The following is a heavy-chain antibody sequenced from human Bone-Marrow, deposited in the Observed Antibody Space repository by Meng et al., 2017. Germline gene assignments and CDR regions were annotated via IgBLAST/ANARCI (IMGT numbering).Heavy chain of an antibody. CDR2: IYHIGSS. J-gene: IGHJ4*02. CDR3: ARDEDISAAGKLFGDY. D-gene: IGHD6-13*01. V-gene: IGHV4-59*01. CDR1: DDSISSYY. Sequence: SETLSLTCTVSDDSISSYYWRWIRQPPGKGLDWTRYIYHIGSSHYNPSLKSRVTISVDTPSNQFSLKLSSVTTVDTAMYYCARDEDISAAGKLFGDYWGQGTLVTVSS.